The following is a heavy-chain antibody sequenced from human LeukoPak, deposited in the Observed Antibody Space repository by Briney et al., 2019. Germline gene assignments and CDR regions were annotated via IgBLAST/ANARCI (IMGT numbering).Heavy chain of an antibody. D-gene: IGHD3-22*01. CDR3: ARDRYYYDSSARYFDY. Sequence: SETLSLTCAVYGESFSGYYWIWMRQPPGKGLEGSGENNHSGSTNYNPSLKRRVTISVDTYKNQFSLKLSSVTAADTAVYYCARDRYYYDSSARYFDYWGQGNLVTVSS. V-gene: IGHV4-34*01. J-gene: IGHJ4*02. CDR1: GESFSGYY. CDR2: NNHSGST.